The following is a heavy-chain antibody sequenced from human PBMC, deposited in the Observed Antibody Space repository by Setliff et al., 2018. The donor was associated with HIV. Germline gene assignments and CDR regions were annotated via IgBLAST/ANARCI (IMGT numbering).Heavy chain of an antibody. D-gene: IGHD2-21*02. V-gene: IGHV4-61*09. CDR3: ASGQGCGGGCHYAFEM. J-gene: IGHJ3*02. CDR2: IYTSGTT. CDR1: GVSISSGSYY. Sequence: KPSETLSLTCAVSGVSISSGSYYWSWIRQPAGKGLEWIGHIYTSGTTNYNPSLKSRVTISLDTSNNQFSLKLSSVTAADTAVYYCASGQGCGGGCHYAFEMWGQGTMVTVSS.